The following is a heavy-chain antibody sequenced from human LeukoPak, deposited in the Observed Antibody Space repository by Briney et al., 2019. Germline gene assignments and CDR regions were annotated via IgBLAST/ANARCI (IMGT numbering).Heavy chain of an antibody. CDR2: ISWNSGSI. CDR1: GFTFDDYA. V-gene: IGHV3-9*01. CDR3: AKSASIAVAVNLDY. Sequence: GGSLRLSCAASGFTFDDYAMHWVRQAPGKGLEWVSGISWNSGSIGYADSVKGRFTISRDNAKNSLYLQMNSLRAEDTALYYCAKSASIAVAVNLDYWGQGTLVTVSS. J-gene: IGHJ4*02. D-gene: IGHD6-19*01.